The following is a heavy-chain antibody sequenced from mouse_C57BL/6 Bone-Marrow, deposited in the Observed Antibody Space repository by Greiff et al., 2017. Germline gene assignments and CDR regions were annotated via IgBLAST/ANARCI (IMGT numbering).Heavy chain of an antibody. J-gene: IGHJ2*01. D-gene: IGHD2-3*01. CDR3: ARRGLLARHFDY. CDR2: IDPSDSYT. Sequence: QVQLQQSGAELVRPGTSVKLSCKASGYTFTSSWMHWVKQRPGQGLEWIGVIDPSDSYTNYNQKFKGKATLTVDTSSSTAYMQLSSLTSEDSAVYYCARRGLLARHFDYGGQGTTLTVSS. CDR1: GYTFTSSW. V-gene: IGHV1-59*01.